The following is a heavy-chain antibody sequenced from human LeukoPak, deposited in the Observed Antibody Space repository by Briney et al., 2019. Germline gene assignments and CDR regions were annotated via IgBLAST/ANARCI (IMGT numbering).Heavy chain of an antibody. CDR1: GFTFSTYW. J-gene: IGHJ4*02. D-gene: IGHD1-26*01. V-gene: IGHV3-23*01. Sequence: GGSLRLSCAASGFTFSTYWMHWVRQAPGKGLEWVSTINAAGENTYYTDSVRGRFTISRDNSKNTLFLQMSSLRAEDAALYYCAKDRLGPWSLRDFDYWGQGVLVTVSS. CDR3: AKDRLGPWSLRDFDY. CDR2: INAAGENT.